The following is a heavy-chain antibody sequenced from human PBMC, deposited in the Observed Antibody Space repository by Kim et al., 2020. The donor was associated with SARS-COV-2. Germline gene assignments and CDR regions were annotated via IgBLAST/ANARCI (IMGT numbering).Heavy chain of an antibody. CDR2: IYYSGST. CDR1: GGSISSYY. J-gene: IGHJ6*01. CDR3: ARGSLVPAANYYYYYGMDV. V-gene: IGHV4-59*01. D-gene: IGHD2-2*01. Sequence: SETLSLTCTVSGGSISSYYWSWIRQPPGKGLEWIGYIYYSGSTNYNPSLKSRVTISVDTSKNQFSLKLSSVTAADTAVYYCARGSLVPAANYYYYYGMDV.